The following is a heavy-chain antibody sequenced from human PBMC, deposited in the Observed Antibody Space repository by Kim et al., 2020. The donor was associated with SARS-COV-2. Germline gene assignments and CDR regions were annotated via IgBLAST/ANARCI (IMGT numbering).Heavy chain of an antibody. CDR2: INHSGST. CDR3: ARKAPYCSSTSCYRQGWDYYYYMDV. CDR1: GGSFSGYY. D-gene: IGHD2-2*02. V-gene: IGHV4-34*01. J-gene: IGHJ6*03. Sequence: SETLSLTCAVYGGSFSGYYWSWIRQPPGKGLEWIGEINHSGSTNYNPSLKSRVTISVDTSKNQYSLKLSSVTAADTAVYYCARKAPYCSSTSCYRQGWDYYYYMDVWGKGTRVTVSS.